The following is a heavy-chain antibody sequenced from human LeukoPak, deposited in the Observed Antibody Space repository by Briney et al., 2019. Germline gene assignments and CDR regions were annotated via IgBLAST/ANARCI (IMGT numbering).Heavy chain of an antibody. CDR1: GYTFTSYD. CDR2: IIPIFGTA. J-gene: IGHJ6*03. Sequence: SVKVSCKASGYTFTSYDINWVRQATGQGLEWMGGIIPIFGTANYAQKFQGRVTITADESTSTAYMELSSLRSEDTAVYYCAGNRYCSGGSALCYYYMDVWGKGTTVTISS. D-gene: IGHD2-15*01. V-gene: IGHV1-69*13. CDR3: AGNRYCSGGSALCYYYMDV.